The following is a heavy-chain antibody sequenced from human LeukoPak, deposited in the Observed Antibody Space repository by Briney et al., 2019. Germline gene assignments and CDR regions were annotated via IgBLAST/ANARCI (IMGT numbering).Heavy chain of an antibody. J-gene: IGHJ4*02. CDR3: AKDMTPDYYDSSGQGFDY. D-gene: IGHD3-22*01. CDR1: GFTFSRYA. CDR2: IDNSEDSS. V-gene: IGHV3-23*01. Sequence: GGSLRLSCAASGFTFSRYAMSWVRQAPGKGLEWVSTIDNSEDSSSYADSVKGRFTISRDNSKNTLYLQMNSLRAEGTAVYYCAKDMTPDYYDSSGQGFDYWGQGTLVTVSS.